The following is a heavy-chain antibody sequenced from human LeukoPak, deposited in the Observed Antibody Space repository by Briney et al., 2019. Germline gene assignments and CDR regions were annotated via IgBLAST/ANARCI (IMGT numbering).Heavy chain of an antibody. CDR1: GFTFSSYW. CDR2: INTDGSNT. Sequence: GGSLRLSCVASGFTFSSYWMHWVRQAPGKGLVWVSHINTDGSNTRYADSMKGRFTISRDNTKDTLYLQMNSLRAEDTAVYYCARSGGEGFDFRGQGTLVTVSS. J-gene: IGHJ4*02. V-gene: IGHV3-74*01. CDR3: ARSGGEGFDF.